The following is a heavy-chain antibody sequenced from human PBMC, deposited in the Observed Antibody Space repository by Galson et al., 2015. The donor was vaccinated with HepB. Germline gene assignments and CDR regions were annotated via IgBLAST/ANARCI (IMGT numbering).Heavy chain of an antibody. CDR1: GFPFSSYA. Sequence: LRLSCAASGFPFSSYAMSWVRQAPGKGLEWVSIIGGSGSYTFYADSVKGRFTISRDNSKNTLYLQMNSLRAEDTAVYYCAKMRGPGSHYDYGVGVWGQGTTVPVSS. J-gene: IGHJ6*02. CDR3: AKMRGPGSHYDYGVGV. V-gene: IGHV3-23*01. D-gene: IGHD3-10*01. CDR2: IGGSGSYT.